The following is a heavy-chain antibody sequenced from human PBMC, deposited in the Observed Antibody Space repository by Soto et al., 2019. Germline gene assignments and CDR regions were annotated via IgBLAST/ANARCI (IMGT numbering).Heavy chain of an antibody. Sequence: SVKVSCKASGGTFSSYAISWVRQAPGQGLEWMGGIIPIFGTANYAQKFQGRVTITADESTSTAYMELSSLRSEDTAVYYCARFGRAGVFAFDIWGQGTMVTVSS. CDR1: GGTFSSYA. CDR3: ARFGRAGVFAFDI. V-gene: IGHV1-69*13. J-gene: IGHJ3*02. D-gene: IGHD3-10*01. CDR2: IIPIFGTA.